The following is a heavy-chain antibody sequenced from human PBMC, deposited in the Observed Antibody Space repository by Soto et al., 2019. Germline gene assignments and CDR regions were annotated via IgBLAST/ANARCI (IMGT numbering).Heavy chain of an antibody. CDR1: GGSISSYY. CDR2: INHSGST. J-gene: IGHJ4*02. Sequence: PSETLSLTCTVSGGSISSYYWSWIRQPPGKGLEWIGEINHSGSTNYNPSLKSRVTISVDTSKNQFSLKLSSVTAADTAVYYCARAAPRYCSGGSCYSGRDNWGQGTLVTVS. CDR3: ARAAPRYCSGGSCYSGRDN. V-gene: IGHV4-34*01. D-gene: IGHD2-15*01.